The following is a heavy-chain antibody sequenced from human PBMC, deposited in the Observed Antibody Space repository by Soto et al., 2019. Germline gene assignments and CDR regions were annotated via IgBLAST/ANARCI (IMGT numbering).Heavy chain of an antibody. Sequence: ASVKVSCKASGYTFTNFGVTWVRRAPGQGLEWMGWISSYTDTPNYAQKFQGRVTMTIDTSTSTAYMDLRSLTSDDTAVYYCARVIPGVEAWFDPWGQGTLVTVSS. CDR1: GYTFTNFG. CDR3: ARVIPGVEAWFDP. CDR2: ISSYTDTP. V-gene: IGHV1-18*01. J-gene: IGHJ5*02. D-gene: IGHD2-2*01.